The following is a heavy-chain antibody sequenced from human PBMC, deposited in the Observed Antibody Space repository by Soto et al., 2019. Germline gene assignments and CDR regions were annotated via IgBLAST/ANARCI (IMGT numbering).Heavy chain of an antibody. D-gene: IGHD3-9*01. CDR2: IYSGGST. Sequence: GGSLRLSCAASGFTVSSNYMSWVRQAPGKGLEWVSVIYSGGSTYYADSVKGRFTISRHNSKNTLYLQMNSLRAEDTAVYYCARFAYYDILTGYSTLFDYWGQGTLVTVSS. CDR1: GFTVSSNY. V-gene: IGHV3-53*04. J-gene: IGHJ4*02. CDR3: ARFAYYDILTGYSTLFDY.